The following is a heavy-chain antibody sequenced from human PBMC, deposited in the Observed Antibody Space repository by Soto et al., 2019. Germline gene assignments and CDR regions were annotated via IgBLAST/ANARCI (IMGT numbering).Heavy chain of an antibody. CDR2: ISGSGGST. CDR3: ATNRGITIFPEAFDI. V-gene: IGHV3-23*01. Sequence: GGSLRLSCAASGFTFSSYAMSWVRQAPGKGLEWVSAISGSGGSTYYADSVKGRFTISRDNSKNTLYLQMNSLRAEDTAVYYSATNRGITIFPEAFDIWGQGTMVTVPS. J-gene: IGHJ3*02. CDR1: GFTFSSYA. D-gene: IGHD3-9*01.